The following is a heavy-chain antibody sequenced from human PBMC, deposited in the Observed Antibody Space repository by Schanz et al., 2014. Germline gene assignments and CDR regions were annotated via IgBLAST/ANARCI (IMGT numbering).Heavy chain of an antibody. CDR2: IKEDGSVK. J-gene: IGHJ4*02. V-gene: IGHV3-7*02. CDR3: ARGGPAYYFDD. Sequence: EVHLLESGGGLVPPGGSLRLSCAASTFTFSSDWMSWVRQAPGKGLEWVANIKEDGSVKDYVDSVKGRFTISRDNAKNTVYIQMNSLRAEDTAVYYCARGGPAYYFDDWGQGTLVTVSS. CDR1: TFTFSSDW.